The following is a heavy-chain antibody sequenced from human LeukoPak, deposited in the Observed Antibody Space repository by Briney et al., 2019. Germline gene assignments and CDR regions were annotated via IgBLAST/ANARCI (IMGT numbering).Heavy chain of an antibody. V-gene: IGHV3-23*01. D-gene: IGHD3-10*01. CDR1: GFTFSNYA. CDR3: AKTPSITMVRGAFDY. CDR2: ISGSGGST. J-gene: IGHJ4*02. Sequence: GGSLRLSCAASGFTFSNYAMTWVRQAPGKGLEWVSVISGSGGSTYYADSVKGRFTISRDNSKNTLYLQMNSLRAEDTAVYYCAKTPSITMVRGAFDYWGQGTLVTVSS.